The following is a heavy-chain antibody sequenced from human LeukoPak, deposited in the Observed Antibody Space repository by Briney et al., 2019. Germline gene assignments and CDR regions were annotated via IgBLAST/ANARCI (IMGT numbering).Heavy chain of an antibody. Sequence: ASVKVSCKASGYSFTSYYIHWVRQAPGQGLEWMGWINPDTGGPNYAQKFQGWVTMTRDTSISTAYMELSSLRSEDTAVYYCATELLYYFDYWGQGTLVTVSS. CDR3: ATELLYYFDY. J-gene: IGHJ4*02. V-gene: IGHV1-2*04. D-gene: IGHD3-10*01. CDR2: INPDTGGP. CDR1: GYSFTSYY.